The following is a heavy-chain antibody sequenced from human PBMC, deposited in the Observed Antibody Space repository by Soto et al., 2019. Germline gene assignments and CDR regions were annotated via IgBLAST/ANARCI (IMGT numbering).Heavy chain of an antibody. J-gene: IGHJ4*02. Sequence: PGGSLRLSCAASGFTFSSYAMSWVRQAPGNGLEWVANISRDGSGTYYLDSVKGRFTISRDNAKNSLFLQMNSLRAEDTAVYYCARDAGFDRFDYWGQGTLVTVSS. V-gene: IGHV3-7*04. CDR3: ARDAGFDRFDY. CDR2: ISRDGSGT. CDR1: GFTFSSYA.